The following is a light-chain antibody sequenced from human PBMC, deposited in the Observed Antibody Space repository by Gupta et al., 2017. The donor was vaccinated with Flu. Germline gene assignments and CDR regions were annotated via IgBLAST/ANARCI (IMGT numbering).Light chain of an antibody. CDR2: VAS. V-gene: IGKV1-39*01. CDR1: EIINTY. Sequence: PSSLSASVGYIVTITCRASEIINTYLNWYQQKPGKAPKRLIYVASHLQSGVPSRFSGSGSGTDFTLTISRVHREDFATYYCQQSHSTLLTFGGGTKVEI. CDR3: QQSHSTLLT. J-gene: IGKJ4*01.